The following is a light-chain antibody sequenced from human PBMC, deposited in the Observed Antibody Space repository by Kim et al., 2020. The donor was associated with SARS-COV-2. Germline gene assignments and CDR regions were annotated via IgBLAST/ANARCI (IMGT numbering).Light chain of an antibody. Sequence: SPGERATLSCRASQSVSSSLAWYQQKPGQAPRLLIYDASNRATGIPARFSGSGSGTDFTLTISSPEPEDFAVYYCQQRSIWPPGSFGQGTKVDIK. CDR3: QQRSIWPPGS. CDR1: QSVSSS. J-gene: IGKJ2*04. V-gene: IGKV3-11*01. CDR2: DAS.